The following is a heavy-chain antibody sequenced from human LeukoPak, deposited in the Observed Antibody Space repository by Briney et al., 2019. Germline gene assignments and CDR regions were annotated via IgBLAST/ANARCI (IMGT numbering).Heavy chain of an antibody. V-gene: IGHV5-51*01. D-gene: IGHD6-19*01. J-gene: IGHJ4*02. CDR2: IYPADSDT. CDR1: GYSFSTYW. Sequence: GESLKISCKGSGYSFSTYWIGWVRQMPGKGLEWVGIIYPADSDTRYSPSFQGQVTISADKSISTAYLQWSSLKASDTAMYYCARVYSSGWYSDGTFDYWGQGTMVTVSS. CDR3: ARVYSSGWYSDGTFDY.